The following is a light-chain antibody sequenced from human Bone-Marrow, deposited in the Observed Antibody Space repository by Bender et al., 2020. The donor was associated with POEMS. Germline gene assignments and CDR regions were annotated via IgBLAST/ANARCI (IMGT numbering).Light chain of an antibody. V-gene: IGLV2-14*03. CDR2: DVS. Sequence: QSALTQPASVSGSPGQSITISCTGTSSDVATYNYVSWYQQHPGKAPKLIIYDVSSRPSGVSNRFSGSKSGNSASLTISGLQAEDEADYYCSSYRGDNGLEVFAGGTRLTVL. CDR1: SSDVATYNY. J-gene: IGLJ2*01. CDR3: SSYRGDNGLEV.